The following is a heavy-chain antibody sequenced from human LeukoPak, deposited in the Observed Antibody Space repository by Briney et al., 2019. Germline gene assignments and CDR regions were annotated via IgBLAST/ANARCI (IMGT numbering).Heavy chain of an antibody. D-gene: IGHD3-22*01. CDR1: GYSFTSYW. J-gene: IGHJ5*02. CDR2: VYPGDSDT. V-gene: IGHV5-51*01. CDR3: ARHQSDYYDSSGYYYVGWFDP. Sequence: PGESLKISCKGSGYSFTSYWIGWVRQMPGKGLEWMGIVYPGDSDTRYSPSFQGQVTISADKSISTAYLQWSSLKASDTAMYYCARHQSDYYDSSGYYYVGWFDPWGQGTLVTVSS.